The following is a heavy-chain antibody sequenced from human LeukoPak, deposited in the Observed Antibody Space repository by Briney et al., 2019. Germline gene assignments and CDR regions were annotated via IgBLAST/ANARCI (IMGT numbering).Heavy chain of an antibody. Sequence: GGSLRLSCAASGFTFSSYGMHWVRQARGKGLEWVTFIRYDGSNKYYAGSVKGRFTISRDNSKNTLYLQMNSLRAEDTAVYYCAKDKANWNYVSDAFDMWGQGTMVTVSS. CDR2: IRYDGSNK. CDR3: AKDKANWNYVSDAFDM. D-gene: IGHD1-7*01. CDR1: GFTFSSYG. V-gene: IGHV3-30*02. J-gene: IGHJ3*02.